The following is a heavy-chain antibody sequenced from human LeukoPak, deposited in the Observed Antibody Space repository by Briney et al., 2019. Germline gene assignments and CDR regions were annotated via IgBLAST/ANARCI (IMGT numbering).Heavy chain of an antibody. V-gene: IGHV1-8*03. CDR3: ARTGATTDAFDI. CDR1: GYTFTTYD. Sequence: GASVKVSCKPSGYTFTTYDINWVRQATGQGLEWMGWMNPSSGYTGYAQKFQGRVTISRNTSISTAYMELSSLSSEDTAVYYCARTGATTDAFDIWRLGTMVTVSS. J-gene: IGHJ3*02. D-gene: IGHD1-26*01. CDR2: MNPSSGYT.